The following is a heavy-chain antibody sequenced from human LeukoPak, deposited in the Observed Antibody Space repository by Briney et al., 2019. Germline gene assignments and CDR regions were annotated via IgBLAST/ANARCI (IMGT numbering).Heavy chain of an antibody. D-gene: IGHD2-2*01. CDR2: IFYNGDS. Sequence: SSETLSLTCSVSGDSMSSGGYLWTRIRQHPGKGLEWIGYIFYNGDSYYSPSLQSRLTISVDTSQKQFSLKMSSVTAADTAVYYCARLTCSGSSCSFGGGFAVWGQGTVVTVSS. CDR3: ARLTCSGSSCSFGGGFAV. V-gene: IGHV4-31*03. J-gene: IGHJ3*01. CDR1: GDSMSSGGYL.